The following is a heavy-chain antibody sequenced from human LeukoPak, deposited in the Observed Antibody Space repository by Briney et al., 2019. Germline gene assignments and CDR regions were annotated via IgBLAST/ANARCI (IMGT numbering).Heavy chain of an antibody. J-gene: IGHJ3*02. CDR1: GGSISSYY. V-gene: IGHV4-4*07. CDR2: FYISGST. CDR3: ARDPYQDAFDI. D-gene: IGHD2-2*01. Sequence: KSSGTLSLTCTVSGGSISSYYWSWIRQPAGKGLEWIGRFYISGSTNYNPSLKSRVTMSVDTSKNQFSLKLSSVTAADTAVYYCARDPYQDAFDIWGQGTLVTVSS.